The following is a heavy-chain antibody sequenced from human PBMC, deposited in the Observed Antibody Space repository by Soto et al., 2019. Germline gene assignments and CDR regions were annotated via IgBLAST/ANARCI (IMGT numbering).Heavy chain of an antibody. D-gene: IGHD4-17*01. J-gene: IGHJ5*01. CDR2: INSDGSHT. CDR3: AKEGDYGVYVGENWFDS. Sequence: EVQLVESGGGLVQPGGSLRLSCAASGFTFFAYWIHWVRQVPGKGLVWVSRINSDGSHTSYADSVRGRFTISRDNSKNTVYLQMNSLTAEDTAVYYCAKEGDYGVYVGENWFDSWGQGSLVTVSS. V-gene: IGHV3-74*01. CDR1: GFTFFAYW.